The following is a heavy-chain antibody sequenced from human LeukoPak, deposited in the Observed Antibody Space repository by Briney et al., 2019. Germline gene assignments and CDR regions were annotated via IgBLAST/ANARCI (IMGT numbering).Heavy chain of an antibody. V-gene: IGHV3-23*01. Sequence: GGSLRLSCEASGITFDRSAMTWVRQAPGKGLDWVSTSGSGGSSFYADSVRGRFTISRDNSKNTVYLLLNNLRAEDTAVFYCARMQGVGELLWGFDYWGQGTLVTVSS. CDR2: SGSGGSS. D-gene: IGHD3-10*01. J-gene: IGHJ4*02. CDR3: ARMQGVGELLWGFDY. CDR1: GITFDRSA.